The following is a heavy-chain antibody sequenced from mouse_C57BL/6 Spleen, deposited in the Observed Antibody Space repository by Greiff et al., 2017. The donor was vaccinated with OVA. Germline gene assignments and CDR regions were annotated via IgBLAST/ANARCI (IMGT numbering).Heavy chain of an antibody. CDR3: ARRGGYVYYFDY. V-gene: IGHV8-12*01. CDR1: GFSLSTSGMG. CDR2: IYWDDDK. J-gene: IGHJ2*01. D-gene: IGHD3-2*02. Sequence: QVTLKECGPGILQSSQTLSLTCSFSGFSLSTSGMGVSWIRQPSGKGLEWLAHIYWDDDKRYNPSLKSRLTISKDTSRNQVFLKITSVDTADTATYYCARRGGYVYYFDYWGQGTTLTVSS.